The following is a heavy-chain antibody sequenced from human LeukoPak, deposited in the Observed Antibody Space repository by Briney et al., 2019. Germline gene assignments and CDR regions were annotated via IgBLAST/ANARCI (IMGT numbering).Heavy chain of an antibody. CDR3: ARGSTDTAMDYFDY. Sequence: PGGSLRLSCAASGFTFSSYVMSWVRQAPGKGLEWVSTISDSGGSTYYADSVKGRFTISRDNSKNTLYLQMNSLRAEDTAVYYCARGSTDTAMDYFDYWGQGTLVTVSS. V-gene: IGHV3-23*01. D-gene: IGHD5-18*01. CDR1: GFTFSSYV. J-gene: IGHJ4*02. CDR2: ISDSGGST.